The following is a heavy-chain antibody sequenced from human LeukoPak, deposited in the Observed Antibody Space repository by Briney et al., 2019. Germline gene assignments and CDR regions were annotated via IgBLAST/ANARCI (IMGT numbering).Heavy chain of an antibody. V-gene: IGHV3-64*04. D-gene: IGHD2-21*01. J-gene: IGHJ4*02. CDR1: GFSFSSFA. CDR2: ISGDGGGT. CDR3: TKGAPDASYLYYFDY. Sequence: GGSLRLSCSAFGFSFSSFAMHWVRQAPGKGLEYVSSISGDGGGTYYADSVKGRFTISRDNSKNTLYLQMSSPRAEDTAIYYCTKGAPDASYLYYFDYWGQGTLVTVSS.